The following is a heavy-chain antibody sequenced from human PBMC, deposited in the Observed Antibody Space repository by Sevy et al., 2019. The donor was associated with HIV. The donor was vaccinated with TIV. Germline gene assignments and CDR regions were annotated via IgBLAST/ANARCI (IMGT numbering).Heavy chain of an antibody. CDR3: ARGGYGDYVGY. J-gene: IGHJ4*02. CDR2: IYYSGST. CDR1: GGSISSGGYY. Sequence: SETLSLSCTVSGGSISSGGYYWSWIRQHPGKGLEWIGYIYYSGSTYYNPSLKSRVTISVDTSKNQFSLKLSSVTAADTAVYYCARGGYGDYVGYWGQGTLVTVSS. D-gene: IGHD4-17*01. V-gene: IGHV4-31*03.